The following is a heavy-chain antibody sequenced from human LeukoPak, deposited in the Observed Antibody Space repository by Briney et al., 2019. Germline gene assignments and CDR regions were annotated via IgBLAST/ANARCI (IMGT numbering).Heavy chain of an antibody. V-gene: IGHV4-59*01. CDR1: DRAISSYS. Sequence: SGTLSLTCTASDRAISSYSWSWIRQPPGKGLEWIGYIKYSGDTNYNPPPKSRVTISVDTSKNQFSLKLNSATAADTAVYYCASGTYYYFDFWGQGALVTVSS. J-gene: IGHJ4*02. CDR2: IKYSGDT. D-gene: IGHD6-13*01. CDR3: ASGTYYYFDF.